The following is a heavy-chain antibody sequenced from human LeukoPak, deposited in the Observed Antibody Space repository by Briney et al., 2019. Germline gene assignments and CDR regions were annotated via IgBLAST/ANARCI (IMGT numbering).Heavy chain of an antibody. CDR3: ARGDYYDSSEDY. D-gene: IGHD3-22*01. CDR2: MNPNSGNT. J-gene: IGHJ4*02. V-gene: IGHV1-8*01. Sequence: ASVKVSCKASGYTFTSYDISWVRQATGQGLEWMGWMNPNSGNTGYAQKFQGRVTMTRNTSISTAYMELSSLRSEDTAVYYCARGDYYDSSEDYWGQGTLVTVSS. CDR1: GYTFTSYD.